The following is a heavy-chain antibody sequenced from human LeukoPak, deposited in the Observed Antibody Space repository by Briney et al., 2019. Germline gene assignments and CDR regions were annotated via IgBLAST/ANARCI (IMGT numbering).Heavy chain of an antibody. Sequence: GRSLRLSCAASGFTFSSYGMHWVRQAPGKGLEWVAVISYDGSNKYYADSVKGRFTISRDNSKDTLYLQMNSLRAEDTAVYYCAKDFSVAAAAYFDYWGQGTLVTVSS. D-gene: IGHD6-13*01. V-gene: IGHV3-30*18. CDR3: AKDFSVAAAAYFDY. J-gene: IGHJ4*02. CDR1: GFTFSSYG. CDR2: ISYDGSNK.